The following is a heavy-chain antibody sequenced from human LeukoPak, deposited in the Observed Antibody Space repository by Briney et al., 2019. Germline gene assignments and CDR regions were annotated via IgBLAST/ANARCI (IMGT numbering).Heavy chain of an antibody. CDR1: GGSISSYY. Sequence: SETLSLTCTVSGGSISSYYWSWIRQPPGKGLEWIGYIYYSGSTNYNPSLKSRVTISVDTSKNQFSLKLSSVTAADTAVYYCARVRITMVRGVIDYYYYYCMDVWGNGTTVTVSS. CDR2: IYYSGST. V-gene: IGHV4-59*01. J-gene: IGHJ6*03. D-gene: IGHD3-10*01. CDR3: ARVRITMVRGVIDYYYYYCMDV.